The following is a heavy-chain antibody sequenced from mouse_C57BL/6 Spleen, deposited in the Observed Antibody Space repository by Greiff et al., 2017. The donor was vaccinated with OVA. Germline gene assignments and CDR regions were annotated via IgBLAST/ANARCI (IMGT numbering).Heavy chain of an antibody. J-gene: IGHJ3*01. CDR2: INPSNGGT. CDR3: ARLRDYGSSAWFAY. D-gene: IGHD1-1*01. CDR1: GYTFTSYW. V-gene: IGHV1-53*01. Sequence: QVQLQQPGPELVKPGASVKLSCKASGYTFTSYWMHWVKLRPGQGLEWIGNINPSNGGTNYNEKFKSKATLTVDKSSGTAYMQLSSLTSEDSAVYYWARLRDYGSSAWFAYWGQGTLVTVSA.